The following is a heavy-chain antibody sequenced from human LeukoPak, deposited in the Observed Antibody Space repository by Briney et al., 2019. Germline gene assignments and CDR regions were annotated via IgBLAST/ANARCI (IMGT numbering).Heavy chain of an antibody. V-gene: IGHV3-30*04. CDR3: AKGVDYCSGGSCPADY. CDR2: ISYDGNNK. CDR1: GFTFSSYA. Sequence: GGSLRLSCAASGFTFSSYAMHWVRQAPGKGLEWVAVISYDGNNKYYADSVKGRFTISRDNSKNTLFLRMNSLRAEDTAVYYCAKGVDYCSGGSCPADYWGPGTLVTVSS. D-gene: IGHD2-15*01. J-gene: IGHJ4*02.